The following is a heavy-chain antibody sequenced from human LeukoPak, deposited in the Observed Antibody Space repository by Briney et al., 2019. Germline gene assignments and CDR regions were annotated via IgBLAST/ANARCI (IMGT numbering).Heavy chain of an antibody. Sequence: ASVKVSCKASGYSFTSHLMHWVRQAPGQGLGWVGVRNPSLDTTRYAQKFQGRVTVTRDTSTSTFYMELSSLRSEDTAVYYCAREIVASGKTFDYWGQGTLVTVST. D-gene: IGHD5-12*01. J-gene: IGHJ4*02. CDR2: RNPSLDTT. V-gene: IGHV1-46*01. CDR3: AREIVASGKTFDY. CDR1: GYSFTSHL.